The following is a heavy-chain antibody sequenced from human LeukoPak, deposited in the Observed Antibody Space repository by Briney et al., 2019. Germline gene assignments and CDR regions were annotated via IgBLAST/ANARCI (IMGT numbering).Heavy chain of an antibody. CDR3: AKDHKTDFWSGYFPDYYYYYGMDV. Sequence: GGSLRLSCAASRFTFSSYTMSWVRQAPGKGLEWVSTITTSDGNTYYADSVKGRFTVSRDNSKNTLFLQMNSLRAEDTAAYYCAKDHKTDFWSGYFPDYYYYYGMDVWGQGTTVTVSS. D-gene: IGHD3-3*01. J-gene: IGHJ6*02. V-gene: IGHV3-23*01. CDR2: ITTSDGNT. CDR1: RFTFSSYT.